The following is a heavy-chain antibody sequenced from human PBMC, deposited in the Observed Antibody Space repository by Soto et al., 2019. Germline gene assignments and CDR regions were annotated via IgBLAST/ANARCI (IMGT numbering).Heavy chain of an antibody. V-gene: IGHV3-48*02. D-gene: IGHD1-26*01. J-gene: IGHJ3*02. Sequence: GGSLRLSCAASGFTFSSYSMNWVRQAPGKGMGRVSYSSSSISTIYEEDSVKGRFTIARDNAKNSLYLQMKSLRDADTDVSHCVSGSSPQDSVSYGRHGDAFDIWGQGTMFTVAS. CDR3: VSGSSPQDSVSYGRHGDAFDI. CDR2: SSSSISTI. CDR1: GFTFSSYS.